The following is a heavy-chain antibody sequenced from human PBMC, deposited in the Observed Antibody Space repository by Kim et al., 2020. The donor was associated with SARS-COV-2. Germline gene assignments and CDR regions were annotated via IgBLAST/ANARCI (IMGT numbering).Heavy chain of an antibody. V-gene: IGHV4-59*01. J-gene: IGHJ4*02. CDR2: IYYSGSA. CDR3: ARGKFAPNY. Sequence: SETLSLTCTVSGVSISSYYWSWIRQPPGKGLEWIGYIYYSGSADYNPSLKSRVTISVDTSKNQFSLKLSSVTAADTAVYYCARGKFAPNYWCQGTLVTVS. CDR1: GVSISSYY.